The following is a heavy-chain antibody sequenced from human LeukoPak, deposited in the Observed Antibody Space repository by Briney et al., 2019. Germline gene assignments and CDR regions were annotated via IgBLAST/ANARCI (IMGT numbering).Heavy chain of an antibody. D-gene: IGHD5-24*01. Sequence: GGSLRLSCAASGFTFGNAWMNWVRQAPGKGLEWVGRIKSKTDGGTTDYAAPVKGRFTISRDDSKNTLYLQMNSLKTEDTAVYYCTTDRRWLQLEDYWGQGTLVTVSS. CDR2: IKSKTDGGTT. J-gene: IGHJ4*02. CDR1: GFTFGNAW. V-gene: IGHV3-15*07. CDR3: TTDRRWLQLEDY.